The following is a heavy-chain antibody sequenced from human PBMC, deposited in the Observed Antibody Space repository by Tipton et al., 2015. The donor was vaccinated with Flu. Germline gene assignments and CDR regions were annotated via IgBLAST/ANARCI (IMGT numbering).Heavy chain of an antibody. D-gene: IGHD3-3*02. CDR3: ARGAHFYGFYDS. CDR2: IYYSGSV. CDR1: GGSISSSSYY. Sequence: TLSLTCTVSGGSISSSSYYWGWLRQPPGKGLEWIGSIYYSGSVYYNPSLKSRVTISVDTSKNQFSLKLSSVTAADTAVYFCARGAHFYGFYDSWGQGTLVTVSP. J-gene: IGHJ4*02. V-gene: IGHV4-39*07.